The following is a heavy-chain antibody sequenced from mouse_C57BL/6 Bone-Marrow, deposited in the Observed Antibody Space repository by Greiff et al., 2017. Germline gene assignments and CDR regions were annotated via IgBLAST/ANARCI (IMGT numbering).Heavy chain of an antibody. CDR3: VLTTVVAKDWYFDV. CDR2: IYPGDGDT. CDR1: GYAFSSSW. Sequence: QVQLKQSGPELVKPGASVKISCKASGYAFSSSWMNWVKQRPGKGLEWIGRIYPGDGDTNYNGKFKGKATLTADKSSSTAYMQLSSLTSEDSAVYFCVLTTVVAKDWYFDVWGTGTTVTVSS. J-gene: IGHJ1*03. D-gene: IGHD1-1*01. V-gene: IGHV1-82*01.